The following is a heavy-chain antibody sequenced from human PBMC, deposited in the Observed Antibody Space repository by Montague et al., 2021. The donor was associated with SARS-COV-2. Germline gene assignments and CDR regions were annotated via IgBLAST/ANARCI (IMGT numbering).Heavy chain of an antibody. CDR2: INGGSSAM. J-gene: IGHJ5*02. V-gene: IGHV3-48*03. CDR1: GFNFGVYE. D-gene: IGHD2-2*01. Sequence: SLRLSCSASGFNFGVYEMNWVRQTPGKGLEWVSYINGGSSAMYYADSVMGRFTISRDNAESSLYLQMNSLRAEDTAVYYCAPAVPVADDSWGQGTLVTVPS. CDR3: APAVPVADDS.